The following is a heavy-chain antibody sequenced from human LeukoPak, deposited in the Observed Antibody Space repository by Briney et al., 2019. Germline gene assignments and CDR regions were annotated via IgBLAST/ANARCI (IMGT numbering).Heavy chain of an antibody. CDR1: GGSISSYY. V-gene: IGHV4-59*01. J-gene: IGHJ4*02. CDR3: ARVTGYMVEDYSDS. D-gene: IGHD6-13*01. CDR2: IHYSGST. Sequence: SETLSLTCTVSGGSISSYYWSWIRQPPGKGLVWIGYIHYSGSTNYSPSLKSRVTISVDTSKNQFSLRLRSVTAADTAVYYCARVTGYMVEDYSDSWGQGTLVTVSS.